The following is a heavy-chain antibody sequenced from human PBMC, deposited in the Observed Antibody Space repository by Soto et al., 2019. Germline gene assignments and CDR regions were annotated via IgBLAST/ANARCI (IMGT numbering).Heavy chain of an antibody. CDR2: ISSSGSTI. D-gene: IGHD3-22*01. Sequence: EVPLVESGGGLVQPGGSLRLSCAASGFTFSSYEMNWVHQAPGKGLEWVSYISSSGSTIYYADSVKGRFTIFRDNAKNSLYLQMNSLRAEDTAVYYCARDTYYYETSGDAFDIWGRGTMSPSLQ. CDR3: ARDTYYYETSGDAFDI. J-gene: IGHJ3*02. CDR1: GFTFSSYE. V-gene: IGHV3-48*03.